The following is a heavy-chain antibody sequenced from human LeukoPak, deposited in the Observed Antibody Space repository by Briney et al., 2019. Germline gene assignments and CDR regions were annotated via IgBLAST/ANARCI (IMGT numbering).Heavy chain of an antibody. D-gene: IGHD3-10*01. J-gene: IGHJ4*02. CDR3: ARRGYYYGSGLYFDY. Sequence: SETLSLTCAVYGGSFSGYYWSWIRQPPGKGLEWIGEINHSGSTNYNPSLKSRVTISVDTSKNQFSLKLSSVTAADTAVYYCARRGYYYGSGLYFDYWGQGTLVTVSS. CDR1: GGSFSGYY. V-gene: IGHV4-34*01. CDR2: INHSGST.